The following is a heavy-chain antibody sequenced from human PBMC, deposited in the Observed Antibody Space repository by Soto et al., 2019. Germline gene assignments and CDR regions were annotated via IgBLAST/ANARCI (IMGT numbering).Heavy chain of an antibody. Sequence: QVQLVQSGAEVKQPGASVQVSCKASGYSFTSYGISWVRQAPGQGLAWMGWISAYNGNTNYAQKLQGRVTMTTETSTRTADMALKSLRADDTAVYDCARDNGFGESDVWGQGTTVTVSS. CDR2: ISAYNGNT. CDR3: ARDNGFGESDV. V-gene: IGHV1-18*01. D-gene: IGHD3-10*01. CDR1: GYSFTSYG. J-gene: IGHJ6*02.